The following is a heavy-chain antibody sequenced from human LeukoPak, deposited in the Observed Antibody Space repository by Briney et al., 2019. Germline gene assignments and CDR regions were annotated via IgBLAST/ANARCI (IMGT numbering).Heavy chain of an antibody. Sequence: GGSLRLSCAASGFTLSSYTMNWVRQAPGKGLEWVSYITSSSSTIYYADSVNGRFTISRDNAKNSLYLQMNSLRVEDTAIYYCATSGSYRFDYWGQGTLVTVSS. CDR1: GFTLSSYT. D-gene: IGHD1-26*01. J-gene: IGHJ4*02. CDR2: ITSSSSTI. V-gene: IGHV3-48*01. CDR3: ATSGSYRFDY.